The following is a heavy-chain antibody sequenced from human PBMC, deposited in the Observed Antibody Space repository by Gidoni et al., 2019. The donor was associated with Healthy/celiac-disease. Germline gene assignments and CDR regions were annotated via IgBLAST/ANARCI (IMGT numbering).Heavy chain of an antibody. CDR1: GFTFSCYA. D-gene: IGHD5-18*01. V-gene: IGHV3-30-3*01. J-gene: IGHJ4*02. Sequence: QLQLVESGGAVVQPGRSLRLSSAAPGFTFSCYAMHWVRLAPGKGLEWVAVISYDGSNKYYADSVKGRFTISRDNSKNTLYLQMNSLRAEDTAVYYCARGAEGYSYGSGDYWGQGTLVTVSS. CDR2: ISYDGSNK. CDR3: ARGAEGYSYGSGDY.